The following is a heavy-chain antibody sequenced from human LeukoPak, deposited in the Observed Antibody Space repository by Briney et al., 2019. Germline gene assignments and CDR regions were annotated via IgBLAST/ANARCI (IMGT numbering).Heavy chain of an antibody. CDR3: AMNRYYELNRYLILNY. J-gene: IGHJ4*02. Sequence: GGSLRLSCAASGFTFSSYAMSWVCQAPGKGLEWVSAISGSGGSTYYADSVKGRFTISRDNSKNTLYLQMNSLRAEDTAVYYCAMNRYYELNRYLILNYWRQGTLVTVSS. D-gene: IGHD3-22*01. V-gene: IGHV3-23*01. CDR2: ISGSGGST. CDR1: GFTFSSYA.